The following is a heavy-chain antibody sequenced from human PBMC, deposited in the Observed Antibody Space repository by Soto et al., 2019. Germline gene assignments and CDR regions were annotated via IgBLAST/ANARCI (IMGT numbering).Heavy chain of an antibody. CDR1: GFTFSSYG. CDR3: ARDRRSIVGAKYYFDY. CDR2: IWYDGSNK. J-gene: IGHJ4*02. D-gene: IGHD1-26*01. Sequence: SGGSLRLSCAASGFTFSSYGMHWVRQAPGKGLEWVAVIWYDGSNKYYADSVKGRLTISRDNSKNTLYLQMNSLRAEDTAVYYCARDRRSIVGAKYYFDYWGQGTLVTVSS. V-gene: IGHV3-33*01.